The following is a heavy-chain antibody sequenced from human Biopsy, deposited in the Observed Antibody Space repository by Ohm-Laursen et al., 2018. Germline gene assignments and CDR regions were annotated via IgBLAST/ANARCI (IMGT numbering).Heavy chain of an antibody. CDR2: IYYSGTT. J-gene: IGHJ4*02. Sequence: ETLSLTCTVSGGSISSYYWNWIRQPPGKGLEWIGYIYYSGTTDYSPSLKGRVTISIDKSKNQFFLKLSSVTAEDTAVYYCARDDAVTVIRGLYYWGQGALVTVSS. CDR1: GGSISSYY. D-gene: IGHD2-21*02. V-gene: IGHV4-59*01. CDR3: ARDDAVTVIRGLYY.